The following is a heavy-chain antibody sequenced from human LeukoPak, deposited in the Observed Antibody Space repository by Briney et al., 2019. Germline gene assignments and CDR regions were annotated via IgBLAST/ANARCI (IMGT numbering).Heavy chain of an antibody. D-gene: IGHD6-19*01. J-gene: IGHJ4*02. Sequence: GGSLRLSCAASGFTFSSYAMTWVRQAPGKGLEWVSGISDGGGATYYADSVKGRFTLSRDNSKNTPYLQMNSLRAADTAVYYCAGAFSGWSPKFWGQGTLVTVSP. V-gene: IGHV3-23*01. CDR1: GFTFSSYA. CDR3: AGAFSGWSPKF. CDR2: ISDGGGAT.